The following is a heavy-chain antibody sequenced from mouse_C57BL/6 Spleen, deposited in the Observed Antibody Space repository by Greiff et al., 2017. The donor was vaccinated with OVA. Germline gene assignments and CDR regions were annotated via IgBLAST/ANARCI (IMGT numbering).Heavy chain of an antibody. CDR3: ARVDYDGGAWFAY. Sequence: EVKLMESGPGLVKPSQSLSLTCSVTGYSITSGYYWNWIRQFPGNKLEWMGYISYDGSNNYNPSLKNRISITRDTSKNQFFLKLNSVTTEDTATYYCARVDYDGGAWFAYWGQGTLVTVSA. CDR1: GYSITSGYY. CDR2: ISYDGSN. V-gene: IGHV3-6*01. J-gene: IGHJ3*01. D-gene: IGHD2-4*01.